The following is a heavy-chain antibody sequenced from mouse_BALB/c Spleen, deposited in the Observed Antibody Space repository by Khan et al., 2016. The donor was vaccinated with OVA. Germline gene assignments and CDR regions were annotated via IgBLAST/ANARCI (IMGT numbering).Heavy chain of an antibody. Sequence: EVKLLESGPGLVKPSQPLSLTCPVTGYSITSGYGWNWIRQFPGNKLEWMGYISYSGSTNYNPLPKSRISITRNTSKNQFFLQLNSVTTEDTATYYWARTARIKYWGQGTTLTVSS. CDR1: GYSITSGYG. D-gene: IGHD1-2*01. CDR3: ARTARIKY. CDR2: ISYSGST. V-gene: IGHV3-2*02. J-gene: IGHJ2*01.